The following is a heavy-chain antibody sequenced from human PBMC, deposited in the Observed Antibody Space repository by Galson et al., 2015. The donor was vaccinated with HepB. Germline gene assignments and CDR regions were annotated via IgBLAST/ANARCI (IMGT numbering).Heavy chain of an antibody. J-gene: IGHJ3*02. D-gene: IGHD3-3*01. CDR3: ATAPSTIFGVVTTYAFDI. Sequence: VKVSCKVSGYTFTNYYMHWVQQAPGKGLEWMGLVDPEDGETIYAEKFQGRVTITADTSTDTAYMELSSLRSEDTAVYYCATAPSTIFGVVTTYAFDIWGQGTMVTVSS. CDR2: VDPEDGET. CDR1: GYTFTNYY. V-gene: IGHV1-69-2*01.